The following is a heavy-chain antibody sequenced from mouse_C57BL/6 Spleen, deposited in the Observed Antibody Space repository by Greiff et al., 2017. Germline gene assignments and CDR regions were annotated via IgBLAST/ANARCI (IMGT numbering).Heavy chain of an antibody. CDR1: GYTFTSYW. V-gene: IGHV1-69*01. CDR3: ARRGLRREYYFDD. CDR2: IDPSDSYT. D-gene: IGHD2-4*01. Sequence: QVQLQQPGAELVMPGASVKLSCKASGYTFTSYWMHWVKQRPGQGLEWIGEIDPSDSYTNYNQKFKGKSTLTVDKSSSTAYMQLSSLTSEDSAVYYCARRGLRREYYFDDWGQGTTLTVSS. J-gene: IGHJ2*01.